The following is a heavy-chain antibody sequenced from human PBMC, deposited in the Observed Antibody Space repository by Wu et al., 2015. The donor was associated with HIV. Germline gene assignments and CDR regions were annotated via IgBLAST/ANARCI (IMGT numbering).Heavy chain of an antibody. CDR3: ARAHLDIVEVIAAPEDTGYFNY. Sequence: QVHVVQSGAEVKKPGDSVKVSCKASSAAFSTYGIAWVRQAPGQGLEWMGEIIPIFGTTAYSQKFQGRVTITADKSTSTAYMELSSLRSDDTAVYYCARAHLDIVEVIAAPEDTGYFNYWGQGTLVTVSS. J-gene: IGHJ4*02. CDR2: IIPIFGTT. CDR1: SAAFSTYG. V-gene: IGHV1-69*06. D-gene: IGHD2-15*01.